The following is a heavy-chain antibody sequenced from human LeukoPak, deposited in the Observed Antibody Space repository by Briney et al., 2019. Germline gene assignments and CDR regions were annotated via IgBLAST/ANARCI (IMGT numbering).Heavy chain of an antibody. CDR2: IRNDGTKK. D-gene: IGHD1-26*01. V-gene: IGHV3-30*02. Sequence: GGSLRLSCVASGFTFSNYGMHWVRQAPGKGLEWVSFIRNDGTKKYDADSVKGRFTISRDNSKNTLYLQMNSLRAEDTAVYYCASSGSYWSFGYWGQGTLVTVSS. CDR1: GFTFSNYG. J-gene: IGHJ4*02. CDR3: ASSGSYWSFGY.